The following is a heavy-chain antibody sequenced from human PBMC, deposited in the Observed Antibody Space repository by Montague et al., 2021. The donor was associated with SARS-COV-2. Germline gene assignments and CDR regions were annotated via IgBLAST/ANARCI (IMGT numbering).Heavy chain of an antibody. J-gene: IGHJ6*02. V-gene: IGHV4-61*02. CDR2: IYISGST. D-gene: IGHD2-2*01. Sequence: TLSLTCSVSSGSISSGSYYWSWIRQPAGKGLEWIGRIYISGSTNYNPSLKSRVTMSVDTSKNQFSLKLSSVTAADTAVYYCARTVVVPAAMRRYYGMDVWGQGTSVTVSS. CDR3: ARTVVVPAAMRRYYGMDV. CDR1: SGSISSGSYY.